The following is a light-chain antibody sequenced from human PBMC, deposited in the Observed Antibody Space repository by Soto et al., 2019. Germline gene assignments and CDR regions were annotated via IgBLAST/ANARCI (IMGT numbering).Light chain of an antibody. J-gene: IGKJ4*01. V-gene: IGKV3-20*01. CDR2: GAS. CDR1: QSVSSSF. CDR3: QQYGSSPPLT. Sequence: EFVLTQSPGTLSLSPGERATLSCRASQSVSSSFLAWYQQKPGQAPRILIYGASTRATGIPDRFSGSGSGTDFPLTISRLEPEDFAVYYCQQYGSSPPLTFGGGTKVEFK.